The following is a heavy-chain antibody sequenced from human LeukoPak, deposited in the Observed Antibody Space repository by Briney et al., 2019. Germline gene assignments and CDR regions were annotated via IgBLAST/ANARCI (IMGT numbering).Heavy chain of an antibody. D-gene: IGHD1-26*01. V-gene: IGHV4-39*01. Sequence: SSETLSLTCTVSGGSISSSGYYWGWIRQPPGKGLEWIASIYYSGSTYYNPSLKSRVTISVDTSKYQLSLKLSSLTAADTAVYYCARHEYSGSYYGLSWFDPWGQGTLVTVSS. CDR2: IYYSGST. CDR1: GGSISSSGYY. CDR3: ARHEYSGSYYGLSWFDP. J-gene: IGHJ5*02.